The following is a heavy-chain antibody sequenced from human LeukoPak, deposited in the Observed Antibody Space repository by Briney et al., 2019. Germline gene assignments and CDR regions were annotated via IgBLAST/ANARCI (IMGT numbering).Heavy chain of an antibody. V-gene: IGHV4-34*01. CDR1: GGSFCGYY. CDR3: ARGGLWLRPFDY. Sequence: SETLSLTCAVYGGSFCGYYWSWIRQRPGKGLVWIGEINHSGSTNYNPSLKSRVTISVDTSTNQFSLKLSSVTAADTAVYYCARGGLWLRPFDYWGQGTLVTVSS. D-gene: IGHD5-12*01. J-gene: IGHJ4*02. CDR2: INHSGST.